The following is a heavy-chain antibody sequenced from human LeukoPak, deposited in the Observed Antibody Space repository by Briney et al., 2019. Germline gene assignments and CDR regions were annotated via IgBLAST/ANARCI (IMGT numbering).Heavy chain of an antibody. D-gene: IGHD3-9*01. CDR2: ISAYNGNT. CDR3: ARVPQYFDWLLSGFDY. CDR1: GYTFTSYS. J-gene: IGHJ4*02. Sequence: ASVKVSCKASGYTFTSYSISWLRQAPGQGLEWMGWISAYNGNTNYAQKLQGRVTMTTDTSTSTAYMELRSLRSDDTAVYYCARVPQYFDWLLSGFDYWGQGTLVTVSS. V-gene: IGHV1-18*04.